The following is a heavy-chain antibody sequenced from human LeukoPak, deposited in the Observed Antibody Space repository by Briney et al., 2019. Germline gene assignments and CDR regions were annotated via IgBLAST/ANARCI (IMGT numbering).Heavy chain of an antibody. CDR1: GFTFSDYN. D-gene: IGHD3-10*01. CDR3: ATSRPFGVWGYYMDV. J-gene: IGHJ6*03. Sequence: GGSLRLSCAASGFTFSDYNMRWIRQAPGKGLEWVSSISRSGSTKYYADSVKGRFTISRDNAKNTLYLQMNSLRAEDTAVYYCATSRPFGVWGYYMDVWGKGTTVTVSS. CDR2: ISRSGSTK. V-gene: IGHV3-11*04.